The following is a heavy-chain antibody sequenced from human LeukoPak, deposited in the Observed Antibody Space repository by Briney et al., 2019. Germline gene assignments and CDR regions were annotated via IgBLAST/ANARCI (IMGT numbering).Heavy chain of an antibody. J-gene: IGHJ4*02. CDR3: ARDGGGNSFDY. CDR1: GFTFSSYS. CDR2: ISSSSSYI. D-gene: IGHD4-23*01. V-gene: IGHV3-21*01. Sequence: GGSLRLSCAASGFTFSSYSMNWVRQAPGKGLEWVSSISSSSSYIYYADSVKGRFTIFRGNAKNSLYLQMNSLRAEDTAVYYCARDGGGNSFDYWGQGTLVTVSS.